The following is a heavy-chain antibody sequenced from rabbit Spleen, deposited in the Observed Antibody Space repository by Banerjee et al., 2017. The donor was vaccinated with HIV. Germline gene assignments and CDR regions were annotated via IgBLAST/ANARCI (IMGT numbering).Heavy chain of an antibody. CDR1: GFSFSRSFW. Sequence: QEQLEESGGDLVKPEGHLTLTCIASGFSFSRSFWICWVRQAPGKGLEWIACIYADSSSFTYYASWAKGRFTISKTSSTTVTLQMTSLTAADTAAYFCARDGYSRGWGIILYYFNLWGPGTLVTVS. V-gene: IGHV1S45*01. CDR3: ARDGYSRGWGIILYYFNL. J-gene: IGHJ4*01. D-gene: IGHD4-1*01. CDR2: IYADSSSFT.